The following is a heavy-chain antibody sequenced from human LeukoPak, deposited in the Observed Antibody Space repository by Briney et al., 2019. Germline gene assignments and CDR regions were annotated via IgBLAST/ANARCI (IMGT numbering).Heavy chain of an antibody. V-gene: IGHV1-2*02. CDR3: ARDFYSGYDWWGFFDF. Sequence: ASVKVSCKASGYTFTGYYIHWVRQAPGQGLEWMGWISPDSGGTNYVKKFQGRVTMTRDTSISTAFMELSRLRSDDTAVYYCARDFYSGYDWWGFFDFWGQGTLVTVSS. D-gene: IGHD5-12*01. CDR2: ISPDSGGT. J-gene: IGHJ4*02. CDR1: GYTFTGYY.